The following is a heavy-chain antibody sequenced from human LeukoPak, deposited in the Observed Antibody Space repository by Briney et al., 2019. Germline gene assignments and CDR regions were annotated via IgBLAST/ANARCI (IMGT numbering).Heavy chain of an antibody. Sequence: SEPLSLTCSVSGDSIRSGTYSWGWIRQPPGKGLEWIGSISYTGSTHYNPSLKSRVTISVDTSKNQFPLKMSSVTAADTAVYYCARHAGGIAASGTRPFDYWGQGTLVTVSS. J-gene: IGHJ4*02. V-gene: IGHV4-39*01. D-gene: IGHD6-13*01. CDR2: ISYTGST. CDR1: GDSIRSGTYS. CDR3: ARHAGGIAASGTRPFDY.